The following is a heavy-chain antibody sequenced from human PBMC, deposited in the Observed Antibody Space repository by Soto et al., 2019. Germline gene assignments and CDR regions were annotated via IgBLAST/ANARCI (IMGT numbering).Heavy chain of an antibody. D-gene: IGHD3-22*01. CDR2: ISYDGSNK. CDR3: AKDISSGYHYYFDY. CDR1: GFTFSSYG. V-gene: IGHV3-30*18. Sequence: GGSLRLSCAASGFTFSSYGMHWVRPAPGKGLEWVAVISYDGSNKYYADSVKGRFTISRDNSKNTLYLQMNSLRAEDTAVYYCAKDISSGYHYYFDYWGQGTLVTVSS. J-gene: IGHJ4*02.